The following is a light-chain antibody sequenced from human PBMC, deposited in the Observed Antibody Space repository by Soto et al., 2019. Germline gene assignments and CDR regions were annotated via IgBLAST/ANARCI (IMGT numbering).Light chain of an antibody. CDR3: AAWDDSLNGPRYV. J-gene: IGLJ1*01. Sequence: QSALPQPPSASGTPGQRVTISCSGSSSNIGSNTVNWYQQLPGTAPKLLIYSNNQRPSGVPDRFSGSKSGTSASLAISGLQSEDEADYYCAAWDDSLNGPRYVFGTGTKVTVL. CDR1: SSNIGSNT. V-gene: IGLV1-44*01. CDR2: SNN.